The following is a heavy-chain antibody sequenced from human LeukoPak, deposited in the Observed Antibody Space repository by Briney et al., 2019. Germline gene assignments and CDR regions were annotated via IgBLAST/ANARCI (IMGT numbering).Heavy chain of an antibody. J-gene: IGHJ6*03. V-gene: IGHV1-69*05. CDR2: IIPIFGTA. D-gene: IGHD2-2*02. CDR1: GGTFSSYA. CDR3: AIVDIVVVPAAIGGDYYYMDV. Sequence: SVKVSCKASGGTFSSYAISWVRQAPGQGLEWMGGIIPIFGTANYAQKFQGRVTITTDESTSTAYMELSSPRSEDTAVYYCAIVDIVVVPAAIGGDYYYMDVWGKGTTVTVSS.